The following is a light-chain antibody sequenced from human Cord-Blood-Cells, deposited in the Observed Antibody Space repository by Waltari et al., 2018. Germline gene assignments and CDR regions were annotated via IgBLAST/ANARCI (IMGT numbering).Light chain of an antibody. CDR2: DVS. CDR3: SSYTSSSTGFYV. J-gene: IGLJ1*01. V-gene: IGLV2-14*01. CDR1: TSDVGGYNY. Sequence: QSALTQPASVSGSPGQSITISCTGTTSDVGGYNYASWYQQHPGKAPKLMIYDVSNRPSGVSNRFSGSKSGNTASLTISGLQAEDEADYYCSSYTSSSTGFYVFGTGTKVTVL.